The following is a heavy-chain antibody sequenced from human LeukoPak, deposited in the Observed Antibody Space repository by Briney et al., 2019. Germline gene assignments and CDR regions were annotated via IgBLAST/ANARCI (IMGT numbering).Heavy chain of an antibody. J-gene: IGHJ4*02. V-gene: IGHV1-2*02. CDR3: ARTVKGKDGQWLVLVY. Sequence: ASVKVSCKASGYTFTGYYMHWVRQAPGQGLEWMGWINPNSGGTNYAQKFQGRVTMTRDTSISTAYMELSRLRSDDTAVYYCARTVKGKDGQWLVLVYWGRGTLVTVSS. CDR2: INPNSGGT. CDR1: GYTFTGYY. D-gene: IGHD6-19*01.